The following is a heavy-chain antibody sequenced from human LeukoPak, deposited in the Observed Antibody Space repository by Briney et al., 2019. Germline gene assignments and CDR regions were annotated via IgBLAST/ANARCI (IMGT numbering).Heavy chain of an antibody. CDR3: ARDESTGHVSL. J-gene: IGHJ4*02. CDR2: ITSTSSYM. Sequence: KPGGSLRLSCAASGFTFNTYSMIWVRQAPGKGLEWVSYITSTSSYMYYADSVKGRFTISGDNAKNSLYLQMNSLRAEDTAVYYCARDESTGHVSLWGQGTLVIVSS. D-gene: IGHD2-8*02. CDR1: GFTFNTYS. V-gene: IGHV3-21*01.